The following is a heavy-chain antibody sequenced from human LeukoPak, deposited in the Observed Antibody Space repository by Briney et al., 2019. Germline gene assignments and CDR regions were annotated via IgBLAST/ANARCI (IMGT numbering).Heavy chain of an antibody. J-gene: IGHJ3*02. CDR2: ISGTGGGT. D-gene: IGHD1-26*01. Sequence: GGSLRLSCAASGFTFSSYAMSWGRQAPGKGLEWVSGISGTGGGTYYADSVKGRFTISRDNSKNTLYLQMNSLRAEDTALYYCAKRRIVGTTRDAFDIWGQGTMVTVSS. CDR3: AKRRIVGTTRDAFDI. V-gene: IGHV3-23*01. CDR1: GFTFSSYA.